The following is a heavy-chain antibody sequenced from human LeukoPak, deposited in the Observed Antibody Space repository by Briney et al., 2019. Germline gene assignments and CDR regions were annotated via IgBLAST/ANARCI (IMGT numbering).Heavy chain of an antibody. D-gene: IGHD7-27*01. CDR1: GGSFSGYN. V-gene: IGHV4-34*01. J-gene: IGHJ4*02. Sequence: PSETLSLTCAVYGGSFSGYNWNWIRQSPGKGLEWIGEINHSGSTNCNPSLKSRVTISVDTSKNHFSLKLSSVTAADTAVYYCARDQLGWADYWGQGTLVTVSS. CDR2: INHSGST. CDR3: ARDQLGWADY.